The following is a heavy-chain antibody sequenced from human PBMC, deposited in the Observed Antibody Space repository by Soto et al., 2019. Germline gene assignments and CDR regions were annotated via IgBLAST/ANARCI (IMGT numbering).Heavy chain of an antibody. CDR1: GGSISTDNW. D-gene: IGHD6-19*01. V-gene: IGHV4-4*02. J-gene: IGHJ4*02. CDR3: ARDQDGGWELDS. Sequence: QVQVQESGPGLVKPSGTLSLTCVVSGGSISTDNWWSWVRQPPGKGLEWIGEVYHSGGTNCSPSLKSRVSISADTSKNQLSLQMTSVTTADTAVYYCARDQDGGWELDSWGQGILVTVS. CDR2: VYHSGGT.